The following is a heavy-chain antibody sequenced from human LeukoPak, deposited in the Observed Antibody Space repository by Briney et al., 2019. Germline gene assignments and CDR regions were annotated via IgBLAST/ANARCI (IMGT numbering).Heavy chain of an antibody. CDR2: IKQDGSEK. D-gene: IGHD6-13*01. V-gene: IGHV3-7*01. J-gene: IGHJ4*02. CDR1: GFTFSSYW. CDR3: VREADRYSSNWQNRHFDY. Sequence: GGSLRLSCAASGFTFSSYWMSWVGQAPGKGLEWVANIKQDGSEKYYVDSVKGRFTISRDNAKNSLYLQMNSLRAEDTAVYYCVREADRYSSNWQNRHFDYWGQGTLVTVSS.